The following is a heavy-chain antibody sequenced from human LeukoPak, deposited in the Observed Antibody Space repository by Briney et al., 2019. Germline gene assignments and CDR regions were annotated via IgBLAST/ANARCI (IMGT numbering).Heavy chain of an antibody. D-gene: IGHD4-17*01. CDR2: IIPIFGTA. V-gene: IGHV1-69*13. J-gene: IGHJ6*02. CDR1: VGTFSSYA. Sequence: ASVKVSCKASVGTFSSYAISWVRQAPGQGLEWTGGIIPIFGTANYAQKFQGRVTITADESTSTAYMELSSLRSEDTAVYYCARGDYGDYERGGYYYYYGMDVWGQGTTVTVSS. CDR3: ARGDYGDYERGGYYYYYGMDV.